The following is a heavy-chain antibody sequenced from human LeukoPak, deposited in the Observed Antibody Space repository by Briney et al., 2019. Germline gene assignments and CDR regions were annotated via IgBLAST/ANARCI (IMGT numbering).Heavy chain of an antibody. J-gene: IGHJ4*02. CDR2: IWYDGSNT. V-gene: IGHV3-33*01. Sequence: GGSLRHSCAASGFTFSRHGMHWVRQAPGKGLEWVAVIWYDGSNTYYVDSVKGRFTISRDNSKNTLYLQMNSLRVEDTAVYYCGRDSRSILIDVWGQGTPVTISS. CDR1: GFTFSRHG. CDR3: GRDSRSILIDV. D-gene: IGHD3-3*01.